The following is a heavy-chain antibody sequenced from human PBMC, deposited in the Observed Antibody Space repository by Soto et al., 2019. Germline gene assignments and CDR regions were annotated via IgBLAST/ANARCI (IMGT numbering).Heavy chain of an antibody. V-gene: IGHV4-39*01. CDR3: ASKITMVRGVMRKDGMDV. Sequence: PSETLSLTCTVSGGSISSSSYYWGWIRQPPGKGLEWIGSIYYSGSTYYNPSLKSRVTISVDTSKNQFSLKLSSVTAADTAVYYCASKITMVRGVMRKDGMDVWGQGTTVTGSS. J-gene: IGHJ6*02. D-gene: IGHD3-10*01. CDR2: IYYSGST. CDR1: GGSISSSSYY.